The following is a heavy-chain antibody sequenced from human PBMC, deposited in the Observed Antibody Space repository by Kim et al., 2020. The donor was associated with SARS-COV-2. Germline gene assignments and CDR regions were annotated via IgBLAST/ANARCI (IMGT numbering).Heavy chain of an antibody. D-gene: IGHD2-2*01. J-gene: IGHJ6*02. Sequence: GGSLRLSCAASGFTFSSYAMHWVRQAPGKGLEWVAVISYDGSNKYYADSVKGRFTISRDNSKNTLYLQMNSLRAEDTAVYYCASWDCSSTSCYAKRAPGYYYYGMDVWGRGTTVTVSS. V-gene: IGHV3-30-3*01. CDR3: ASWDCSSTSCYAKRAPGYYYYGMDV. CDR2: ISYDGSNK. CDR1: GFTFSSYA.